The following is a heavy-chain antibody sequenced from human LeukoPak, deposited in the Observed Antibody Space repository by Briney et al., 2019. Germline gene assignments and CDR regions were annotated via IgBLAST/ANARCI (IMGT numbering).Heavy chain of an antibody. CDR2: INPNNGDT. CDR3: AREGGYDILTGYQDY. CDR1: GYIFTTYF. J-gene: IGHJ4*02. V-gene: IGHV1-2*02. Sequence: GASVKVSCKASGYIFTTYFIHWVRQAPGQGLEWMGWINPNNGDTNYVQKFQGRVTMTRDTSISTAYMELTRLRSGDTAVYYCAREGGYDILTGYQDYWGQGTLVTVPS. D-gene: IGHD3-9*01.